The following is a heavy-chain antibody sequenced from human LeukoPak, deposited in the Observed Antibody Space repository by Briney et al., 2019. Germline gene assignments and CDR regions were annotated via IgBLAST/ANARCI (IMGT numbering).Heavy chain of an antibody. Sequence: GGSLRLSCAASGFTFSRFSMNRVRQAPGKGLEWVSSISSSSSNIYYADSVKGRFTISRDNAKNSLYLQMNSLRAEDTAVYYVTRGDGYNTFDYWGQGNLVTVSS. J-gene: IGHJ4*02. V-gene: IGHV3-21*01. CDR3: TRGDGYNTFDY. CDR2: ISSSSSNI. CDR1: GFTFSRFS. D-gene: IGHD5-24*01.